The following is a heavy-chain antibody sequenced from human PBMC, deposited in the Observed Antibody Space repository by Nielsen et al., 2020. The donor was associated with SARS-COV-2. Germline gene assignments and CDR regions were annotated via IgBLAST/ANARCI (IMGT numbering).Heavy chain of an antibody. D-gene: IGHD4-23*01. CDR1: GFTFSSYG. CDR3: SSPTVAY. J-gene: IGHJ4*02. Sequence: GESLKISCAASGFTFSSYGVHWVRQAPGKGLEWVAVIWYDGSNKYYADSVKGRFTISRDNAKNSLYLQMNSLKTEDTAVYYCSSPTVAYWGQGTLVTVSS. V-gene: IGHV3-33*03. CDR2: IWYDGSNK.